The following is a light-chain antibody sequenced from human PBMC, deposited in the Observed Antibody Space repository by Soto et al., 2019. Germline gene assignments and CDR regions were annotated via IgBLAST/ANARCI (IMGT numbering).Light chain of an antibody. CDR2: LNSDGSH. Sequence: QLVLTQSPSASASLGASVKLTCTLSSGHSSYAIAWHQQQPEKGPRYLMKLNSDGSHSKGDGIPDRFSGSSSGAERYLTISSLQSEDEADYYCQTWGTGAVVFGGGTSSPS. V-gene: IGLV4-69*01. J-gene: IGLJ2*01. CDR3: QTWGTGAVV. CDR1: SGHSSYA.